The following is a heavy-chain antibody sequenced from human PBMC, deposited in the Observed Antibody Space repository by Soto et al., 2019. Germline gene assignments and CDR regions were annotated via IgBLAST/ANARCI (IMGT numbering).Heavy chain of an antibody. Sequence: QVQLVQSGAEVKKPGSSVKVSCKASGGTFSSYTISWVRQAPGQGLEWMGRIIPILGIANYAQKFQGRVTITADKSTSTADMELSSLRSEDTAVYYCAREGVGAPYYYYGMDVWGQGTTVTVSS. CDR3: AREGVGAPYYYYGMDV. V-gene: IGHV1-69*08. CDR1: GGTFSSYT. CDR2: IIPILGIA. J-gene: IGHJ6*02. D-gene: IGHD1-26*01.